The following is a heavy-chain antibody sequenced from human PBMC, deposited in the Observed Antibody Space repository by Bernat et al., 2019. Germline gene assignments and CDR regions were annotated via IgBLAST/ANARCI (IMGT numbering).Heavy chain of an antibody. CDR3: ARHPAVAGNLFAY. Sequence: QLQLQESGPGLVKPSATLSLTCTVSGGSISSSSYYWGWLRQPPGKGLEWIGSIYYSASTYYNPSLKSQVTISVDTSKNQFSLKLRSVTAADTAVDYCARHPAVAGNLFAYWGQGTLVTVSS. J-gene: IGHJ4*02. D-gene: IGHD6-19*01. CDR2: IYYSAST. CDR1: GGSISSSSYY. V-gene: IGHV4-39*01.